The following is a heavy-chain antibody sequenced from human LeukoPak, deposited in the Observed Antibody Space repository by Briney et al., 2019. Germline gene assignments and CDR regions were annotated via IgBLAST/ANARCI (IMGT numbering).Heavy chain of an antibody. D-gene: IGHD3-3*01. CDR1: GDSVSSNGAS. CDR3: GRETDFGVVTN. CDR2: TYYRSQQWHS. V-gene: IGHV6-1*01. Sequence: SQTLSLTCALSGDSVSSNGASWNWIRQSPSRGLGWLGRTYYRSQQWHSDYAPSVKGRITLNPDTSKNQFSLHLNSMTPEDTAVYYCGRETDFGVVTNWGQGTLVTVSS. J-gene: IGHJ4*02.